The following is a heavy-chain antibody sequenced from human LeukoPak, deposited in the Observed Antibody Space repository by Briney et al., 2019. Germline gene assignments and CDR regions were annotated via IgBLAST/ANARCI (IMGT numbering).Heavy chain of an antibody. V-gene: IGHV4-39*01. D-gene: IGHD3-3*01. CDR2: IHQSGRT. Sequence: SYTLSVTYIVSGGSISNNNYYGRWIRQPPGETLEWFGSIHQSGRTLYNPSLKSRVPITVDTPKHHLPLQLSSVTAGHTPVYYCYSYYDFWGGSVDVWGKGTTVTVS. CDR3: YSYYDFWGGSVDV. J-gene: IGHJ6*03. CDR1: GGSISNNNYY.